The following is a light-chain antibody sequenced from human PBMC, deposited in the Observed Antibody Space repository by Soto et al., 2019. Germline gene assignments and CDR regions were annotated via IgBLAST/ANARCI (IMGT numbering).Light chain of an antibody. CDR3: ATWDDSLGGPV. J-gene: IGLJ2*01. CDR2: REN. CDR1: SSNIGRNY. Sequence: QSVLTQTPSVSGTPGQRANISCSGSSSNIGRNYVYWYHQFPGTAPKLLIYRENERPSGVPDRFSGSKSGTSASLAISGLRSGDEADYHCATWDDSLGGPVFGGGTKVTVL. V-gene: IGLV1-47*01.